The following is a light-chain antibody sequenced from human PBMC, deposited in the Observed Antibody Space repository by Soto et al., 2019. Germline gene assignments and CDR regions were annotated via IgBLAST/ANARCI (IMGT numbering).Light chain of an antibody. CDR1: QSVSSGN. CDR3: QYYGSSPT. J-gene: IGKJ4*01. CDR2: GAT. V-gene: IGKV3-20*01. Sequence: EMVLTQSPGTLSLSPGERAARSCRASQSVSSGNLAWYQQKPGQAPRLLIFGATGRATGIPDRFSGSESGTDFTLTISSLEPEDFAVYYCQYYGSSPTFGGGTKVEIK.